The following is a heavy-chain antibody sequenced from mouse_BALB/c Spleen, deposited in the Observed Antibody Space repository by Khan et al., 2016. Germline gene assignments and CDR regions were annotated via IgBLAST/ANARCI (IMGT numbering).Heavy chain of an antibody. V-gene: IGHV1-87*01. J-gene: IGHJ4*01. CDR1: GYTFTSYG. Sequence: VELEESGAELARPGASVKLSCKASGYTFTSYGMQWVKQRPGQGLEWVGAIYSGDGDTRYTQRFKGKATLTADKSSSTAYLQLSSLVSDDSAVYYCASVAYSDDDVYYAMVYWGQGTSVTVSS. CDR2: IYSGDGDT. D-gene: IGHD2-4*01. CDR3: ASVAYSDDDVYYAMVY.